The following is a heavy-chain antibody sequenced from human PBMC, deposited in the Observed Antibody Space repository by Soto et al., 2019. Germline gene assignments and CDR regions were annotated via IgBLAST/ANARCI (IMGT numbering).Heavy chain of an antibody. D-gene: IGHD6-19*01. CDR2: IRSKPNNYAT. Sequence: GGSLRLSCAASGFTFSGSAMHWVRQAPGKGLEWVGRIRSKPNNYATAYAASVQGRFTISRDDSKNTLYLQMNNLKTDDTAVYYCSRLIAVAGVDGWGQGTLVTGSS. CDR1: GFTFSGSA. J-gene: IGHJ4*02. CDR3: SRLIAVAGVDG. V-gene: IGHV3-73*01.